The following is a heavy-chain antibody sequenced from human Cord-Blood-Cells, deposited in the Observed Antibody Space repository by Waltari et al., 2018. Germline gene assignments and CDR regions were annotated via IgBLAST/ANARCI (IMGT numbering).Heavy chain of an antibody. Sequence: QVQLVESGGGVVQPGRSLRLPCAASGFTFSSYGMHWVRQAPGKGLEWVAVIWYDGSNKYYADSVKGRFTISRDNSKNTLYLQMNSLRAEDTAVYYCARAEYWYFDLWGRGTLVTVSS. CDR3: ARAEYWYFDL. CDR1: GFTFSSYG. V-gene: IGHV3-33*01. J-gene: IGHJ2*01. CDR2: IWYDGSNK.